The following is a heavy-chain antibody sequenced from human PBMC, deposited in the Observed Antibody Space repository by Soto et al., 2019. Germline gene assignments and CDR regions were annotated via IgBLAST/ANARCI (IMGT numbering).Heavy chain of an antibody. CDR1: GGSISSSSYY. CDR3: ARQGRYYNDSSGYYVDY. D-gene: IGHD3-22*01. V-gene: IGHV4-39*01. CDR2: IFYTGST. Sequence: QLQLQESGPGLVNPSETLSLTCTVSGGSISSSSYYWGGIRQPPGKVLEWIGSIFYTGSTYHNPSLKSRVTISVDTSKNQFSLKLSSVTAADTAVYYCARQGRYYNDSSGYYVDYWGQGTLVTVSS. J-gene: IGHJ4*02.